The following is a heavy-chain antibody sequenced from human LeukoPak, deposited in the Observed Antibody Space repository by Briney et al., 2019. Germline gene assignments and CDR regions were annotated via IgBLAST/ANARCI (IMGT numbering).Heavy chain of an antibody. CDR1: GGSISSSY. D-gene: IGHD3-10*01. Sequence: SETLSLTCTVSGGSISSSYWSWIRQPPGKGLEWIGYIYYSGSTNYNPSLKSRVTISVDTSKNQFSLKLSSVTAADTAAYYCARESYTMVRGVIIDYWGQGTLVTVSS. V-gene: IGHV4-59*01. CDR3: ARESYTMVRGVIIDY. CDR2: IYYSGST. J-gene: IGHJ4*02.